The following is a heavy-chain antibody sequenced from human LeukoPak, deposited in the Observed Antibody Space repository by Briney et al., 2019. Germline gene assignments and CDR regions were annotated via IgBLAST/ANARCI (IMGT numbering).Heavy chain of an antibody. CDR1: GYSISSGYY. V-gene: IGHV4-38-2*01. J-gene: IGHJ5*02. CDR3: ARVIGYCSSTSCYWLDP. Sequence: SETLSLTCAVSGYSISSGYYWGWIRQPPGKGLEWIGSIYHSGSTYYNPSLKSRVTISVDTSKNQFSLKLSSVTAADTAVYYCARVIGYCSSTSCYWLDPWGQGTLVTVSS. D-gene: IGHD2-2*01. CDR2: IYHSGST.